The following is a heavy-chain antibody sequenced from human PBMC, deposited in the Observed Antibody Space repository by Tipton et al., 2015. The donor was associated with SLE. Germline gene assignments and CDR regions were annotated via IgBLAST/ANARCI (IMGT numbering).Heavy chain of an antibody. V-gene: IGHV3-33*01. D-gene: IGHD4-17*01. Sequence: SLRLSCAASGFTFSEYGMHWVRQAPGKGLEWVAVIWYDGSNTYSADSVKGRFTISRDNSKNTLYLQMNSLRAEDTAVYYCARDGKYCDGKICYFYFYMDVWGKGTTVTVSS. CDR1: GFTFSEYG. J-gene: IGHJ6*03. CDR3: ARDGKYCDGKICYFYFYMDV. CDR2: IWYDGSNT.